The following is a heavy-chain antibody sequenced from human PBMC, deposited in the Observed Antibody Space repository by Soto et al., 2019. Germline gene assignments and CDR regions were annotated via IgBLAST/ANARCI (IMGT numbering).Heavy chain of an antibody. CDR2: INSDGSST. Sequence: GGSLRLSXAASGFTFSSYWMHWVRQAPGKGLVWVSRINSDGSSTSYADSVKGRFTISRDNAKNTLYLQMNSLRAEDTAVYYCARDRGIAAAGFASYYYYGMDVWGQGTTVTVSS. D-gene: IGHD6-13*01. J-gene: IGHJ6*02. V-gene: IGHV3-74*01. CDR3: ARDRGIAAAGFASYYYYGMDV. CDR1: GFTFSSYW.